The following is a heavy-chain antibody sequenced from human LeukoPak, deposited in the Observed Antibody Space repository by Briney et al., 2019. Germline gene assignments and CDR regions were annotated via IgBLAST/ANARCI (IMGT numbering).Heavy chain of an antibody. CDR3: AKSYGSGRSAFDY. CDR1: GFTFSSYA. J-gene: IGHJ4*02. CDR2: ISGSGVST. D-gene: IGHD3-10*01. V-gene: IGHV3-23*01. Sequence: PGGSLRLSCAASGFTFSSYAMSWVRQAPGKGLEWVSTISGSGVSTYYADSVKGRFTISRANSKNTLYLQMNSLRAEDTAVYFCAKSYGSGRSAFDYWGQGILVTVSS.